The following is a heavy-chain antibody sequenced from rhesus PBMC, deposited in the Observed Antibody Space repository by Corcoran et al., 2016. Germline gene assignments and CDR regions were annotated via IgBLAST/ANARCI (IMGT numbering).Heavy chain of an antibody. CDR3: ARRGYSNYGNYFDY. J-gene: IGHJ4*01. CDR2: ISNGGGST. Sequence: EVQLVESGGGLAKPGGSLRLSCAASGFTFSDYYMDWVRQAPGKGLEWVSRISNGGGSTWYADSMKGRFTISRENAKNTLYLQMNSLRAEDTAVYYCARRGYSNYGNYFDYWGQGVLVTVSS. D-gene: IGHD4-23*01. CDR1: GFTFSDYY. V-gene: IGHV3-178*01.